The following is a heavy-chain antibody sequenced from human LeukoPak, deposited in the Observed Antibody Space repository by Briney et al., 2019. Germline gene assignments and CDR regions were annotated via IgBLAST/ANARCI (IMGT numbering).Heavy chain of an antibody. CDR1: GFTFSSYS. J-gene: IGHJ4*02. CDR2: ISSSSSTI. V-gene: IGHV3-48*01. D-gene: IGHD3-22*01. Sequence: GGSLRLSCAASGFTFSSYSMNWVRQAPGKGLEWVSYISSSSSTIYYADSVKGRFTISRDNAKNSLYLQMNSLRAEDTAVYYCARNANYYDGSGDFDYWGQGTLVTVSS. CDR3: ARNANYYDGSGDFDY.